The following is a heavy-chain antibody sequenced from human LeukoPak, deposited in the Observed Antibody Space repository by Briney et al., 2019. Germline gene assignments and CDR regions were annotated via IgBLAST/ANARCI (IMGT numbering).Heavy chain of an antibody. D-gene: IGHD6-13*01. CDR3: ARGGGSDSWLYDH. CDR2: ISYDGSNK. CDR1: GFTLSTYA. V-gene: IGHV3-30-3*01. J-gene: IGHJ4*02. Sequence: GGSLRLSCAASGFTLSTYAMHWVRQAPGKGLEWVAVISYDGSNKYYADSVKGRFTISRDNSKNTLFLQMNSLRTEDTAVYYCARGGGSDSWLYDHWGQGTLVTVSS.